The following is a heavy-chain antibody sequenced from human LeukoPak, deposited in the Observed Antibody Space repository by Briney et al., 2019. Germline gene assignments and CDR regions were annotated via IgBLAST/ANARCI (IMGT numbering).Heavy chain of an antibody. V-gene: IGHV3-21*01. CDR2: ISSSSSYI. D-gene: IGHD6-6*01. Sequence: GGSLRLSCAASGFTFSSYSMNWVRQAPGKGLEWVSSISSSSSYIYYADSVKGRFTISRDNAKNPLYLQMNSLRAEDTAVYYCARGPYSSSFGDTAYYYYYGMDVWGQGTTVTVSS. CDR3: ARGPYSSSFGDTAYYYYYGMDV. CDR1: GFTFSSYS. J-gene: IGHJ6*02.